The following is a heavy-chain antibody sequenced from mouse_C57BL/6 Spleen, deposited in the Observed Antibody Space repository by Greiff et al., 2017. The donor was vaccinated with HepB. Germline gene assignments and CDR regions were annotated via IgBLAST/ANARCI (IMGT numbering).Heavy chain of an antibody. V-gene: IGHV1-69*01. D-gene: IGHD2-9*01. CDR3: ARSYYGYDEWNAMDY. J-gene: IGHJ4*01. CDR1: GYTFTSYW. CDR2: IDPSDSYT. Sequence: QVQLQQPGAELVMPGASVKLSCKASGYTFTSYWMHWVKQRPGQGLEWIGEIDPSDSYTNYNQKFKGKSTLTVDKSSSTAYMQLSSLTSEDSAVYYCARSYYGYDEWNAMDYWGQGTSVTVSS.